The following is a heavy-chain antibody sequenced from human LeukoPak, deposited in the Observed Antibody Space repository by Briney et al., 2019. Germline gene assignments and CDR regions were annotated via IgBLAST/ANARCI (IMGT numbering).Heavy chain of an antibody. Sequence: SETLSLTCTVSGDSINTNIYYWGWIRQPPGKGLEWIGSIYYSGSTYYNPSLKSRVTISVDTSKNQFSLKLSSVTAADTAVYYCARNLKRTNCTNGVCYTEDYYYYMDVWGKGTTVTVSS. CDR2: IYYSGST. CDR1: GDSINTNIYY. D-gene: IGHD2-8*01. V-gene: IGHV4-39*07. CDR3: ARNLKRTNCTNGVCYTEDYYYYMDV. J-gene: IGHJ6*03.